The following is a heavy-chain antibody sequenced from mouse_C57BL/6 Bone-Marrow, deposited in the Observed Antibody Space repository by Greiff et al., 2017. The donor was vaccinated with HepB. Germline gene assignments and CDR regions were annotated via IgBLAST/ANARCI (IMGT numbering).Heavy chain of an antibody. Sequence: EVQLVESEGGLVQPGSSMKLSCTASGFTFSDYYMAWVRQVPEKGLEWVANINYDGSSTYYLDSLKSRFIISRDNAKNILYLQMSSLKSEDTATYYCARGGYGCYYYAMDYWGQGTSVTVSS. D-gene: IGHD2-10*02. V-gene: IGHV5-16*01. J-gene: IGHJ4*01. CDR1: GFTFSDYY. CDR2: INYDGSST. CDR3: ARGGYGCYYYAMDY.